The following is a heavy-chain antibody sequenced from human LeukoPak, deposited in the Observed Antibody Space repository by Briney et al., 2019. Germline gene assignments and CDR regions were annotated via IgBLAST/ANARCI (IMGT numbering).Heavy chain of an antibody. CDR3: ARSLSTWYYDDY. CDR2: MNPNSGNT. Sequence: ASVKVSCKDSGYSFTSYDINWVRQATGQGLEWMGWMNPNSGNTDYAQKFQGRVTITRNTSISTAYMELSSLRSEDTAVYYCARSLSTWYYDDYWGQGTLVTVSS. CDR1: GYSFTSYD. D-gene: IGHD6-13*01. V-gene: IGHV1-8*03. J-gene: IGHJ4*02.